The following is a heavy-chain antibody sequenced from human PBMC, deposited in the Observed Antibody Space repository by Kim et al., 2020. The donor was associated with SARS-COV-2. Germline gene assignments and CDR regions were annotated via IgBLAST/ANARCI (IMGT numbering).Heavy chain of an antibody. CDR3: ARHGVGVYGSYGMDV. D-gene: IGHD3-10*01. Sequence: PSLKSRVTISVDTSKNQFSLKLSSVTAADTAVYYCARHGVGVYGSYGMDVWGQGTTVTVSS. J-gene: IGHJ6*02. V-gene: IGHV4-39*01.